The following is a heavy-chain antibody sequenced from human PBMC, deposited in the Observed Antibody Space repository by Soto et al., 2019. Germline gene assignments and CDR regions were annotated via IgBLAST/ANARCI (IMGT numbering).Heavy chain of an antibody. CDR2: INPSGGST. J-gene: IGHJ4*02. D-gene: IGHD6-6*01. V-gene: IGHV1-46*03. Sequence: GASVKVSCKASGYTFTSYYMHWVRQAPGQGLEWMGIINPSGGSTSYAQKFQGRVTMTRDTSTSTVYMELSSLRSEDTAVYYCASSSPRAARPDDYWGQGTLVTVS. CDR1: GYTFTSYY. CDR3: ASSSPRAARPDDY.